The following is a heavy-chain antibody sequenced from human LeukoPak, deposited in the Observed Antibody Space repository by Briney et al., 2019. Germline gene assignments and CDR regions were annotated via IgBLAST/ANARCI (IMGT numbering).Heavy chain of an antibody. CDR3: AKDIGVAGMGAFDI. J-gene: IGHJ3*02. CDR2: ISSSSSYI. D-gene: IGHD6-19*01. Sequence: PGGSLRLSCAASGFTFSSYSMNWVRQAPGKGLEWVSSISSSSSYIYYADSVKGRFTISRDNAKNSLYLQMNSLRAEDTALYYCAKDIGVAGMGAFDIWGQGTMVTVSS. V-gene: IGHV3-21*04. CDR1: GFTFSSYS.